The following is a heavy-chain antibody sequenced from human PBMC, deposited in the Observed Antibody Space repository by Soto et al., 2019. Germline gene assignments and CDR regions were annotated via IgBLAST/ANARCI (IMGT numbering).Heavy chain of an antibody. CDR1: GYTFFTYD. CDR3: ARHHGPTTSENWFDP. D-gene: IGHD5-12*01. V-gene: IGHV1-18*01. Sequence: GASVKVSCKASGYTFFTYDISWVRQAPGQGLEWMGWISTYNGDTKYAQKFQGRVTMTTDTSTTTAYLELRSLRSDDTAVYYCARHHGPTTSENWFDPWGQGTLVTVSS. CDR2: ISTYNGDT. J-gene: IGHJ5*02.